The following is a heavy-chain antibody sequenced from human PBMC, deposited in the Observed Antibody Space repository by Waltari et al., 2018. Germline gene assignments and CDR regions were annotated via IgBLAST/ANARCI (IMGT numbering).Heavy chain of an antibody. V-gene: IGHV4-4*07. J-gene: IGHJ6*02. CDR3: AREGSYYGSGSTPWAYYYYGMDV. Sequence: QVQLQESGPGLVKPSETLSLTCTVSGGSISSYYWSWIRQPAGKGLEWIGRIYTSGSTNYNPSLKSRVTMSVDTSKNQFSLKLSSVTAADTAVYYCAREGSYYGSGSTPWAYYYYGMDVWGQGTTVTVSS. CDR1: GGSISSYY. CDR2: IYTSGST. D-gene: IGHD3-10*01.